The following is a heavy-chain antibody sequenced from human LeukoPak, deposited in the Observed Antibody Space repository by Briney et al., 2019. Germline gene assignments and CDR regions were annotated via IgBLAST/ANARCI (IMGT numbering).Heavy chain of an antibody. CDR1: GFTFSSYW. D-gene: IGHD3-3*01. V-gene: IGHV3-7*01. CDR2: IQQDGSEK. J-gene: IGHJ6*03. Sequence: PGGSLRLSCAASGFTFSSYWMSWVRQAPGKGLEWVANIQQDGSEKNYVDSVKGRFTISRDNAKNSLYLQMNSLRAEDTAVYYCARDPPVGYDFWSGRKVDYCYMDVWGKGTTVTVSS. CDR3: ARDPPVGYDFWSGRKVDYCYMDV.